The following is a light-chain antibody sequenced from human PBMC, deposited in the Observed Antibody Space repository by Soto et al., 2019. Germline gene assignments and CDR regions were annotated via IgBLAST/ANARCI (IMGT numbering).Light chain of an antibody. CDR2: DAS. V-gene: IGKV3D-20*02. CDR3: QQRSNLPPT. J-gene: IGKJ5*01. Sequence: EIVLTQSPGTLSLSPGERATLSCRASQSVSSSYLAWYQQKPGQAPRLLIYDASNRATGIPDRFSGGGSGTDFTLTISSLEPEDFAVYYCQQRSNLPPTFGQGTRLEI. CDR1: QSVSSSY.